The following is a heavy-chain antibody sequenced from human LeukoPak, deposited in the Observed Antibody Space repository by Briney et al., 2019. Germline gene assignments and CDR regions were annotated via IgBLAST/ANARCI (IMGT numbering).Heavy chain of an antibody. CDR1: GFTFSSYE. CDR3: EGERGPPSRVGS. Sequence: GGSLRLSCAASGFTFSSYEMNWVRQAPGKGLEWVSYINSSGSTIYYADFVRGRFTISRDNAKHSLYLQMNSMRAENTAVYYCEGERGPPSRVGSWGQGTLVTVSS. CDR2: INSSGSTI. V-gene: IGHV3-48*03. J-gene: IGHJ5*02. D-gene: IGHD1-26*01.